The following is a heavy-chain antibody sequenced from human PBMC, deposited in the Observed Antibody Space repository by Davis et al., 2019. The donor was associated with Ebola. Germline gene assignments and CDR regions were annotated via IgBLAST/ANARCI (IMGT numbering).Heavy chain of an antibody. V-gene: IGHV3-48*02. CDR1: GFTFSSYG. CDR3: AREGDYYDSSGYYGY. D-gene: IGHD3-22*01. Sequence: GESLKISCAASGFTFSSYGIHWLRQAPGKGLEWVSAISGSSSTIYYADSVKGRFTISRDNAKNSLYLQMNSLRDEDTAVYYCAREGDYYDSSGYYGYWGQGTLVTVSS. CDR2: ISGSSSTI. J-gene: IGHJ4*02.